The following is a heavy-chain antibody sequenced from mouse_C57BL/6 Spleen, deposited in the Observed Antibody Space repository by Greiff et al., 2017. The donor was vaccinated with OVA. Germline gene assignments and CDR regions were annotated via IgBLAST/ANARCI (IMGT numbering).Heavy chain of an antibody. D-gene: IGHD2-4*01. CDR3: ARGLRRTLYAMDY. Sequence: LVESGAELVRPGSSVKLSCKDSYFAFMASAMHLVKQRPGHGLEWIGSFTMYSDATEYSENFKGKATLTANTSSSTAYMELSSLTSEDSAVYYCARGLRRTLYAMDYWGQGTSVTVSS. CDR2: FTMYSDAT. CDR1: YFAFMASA. V-gene: IGHV1-49*01. J-gene: IGHJ4*01.